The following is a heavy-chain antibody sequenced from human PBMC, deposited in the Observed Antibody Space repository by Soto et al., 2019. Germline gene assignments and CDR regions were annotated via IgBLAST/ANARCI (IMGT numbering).Heavy chain of an antibody. Sequence: PGGSLRLSCAASGFTFSSYGMHWVRQAPGKGLEWVAVIWYDGSNKYYADSVKGRFTISRDNSKNTLYLQMNSLRAEDTAVYYCARDIRYYDFWSGYDYYYYGMDVWGQGTTVTVSS. CDR1: GFTFSSYG. CDR2: IWYDGSNK. J-gene: IGHJ6*02. V-gene: IGHV3-33*01. CDR3: ARDIRYYDFWSGYDYYYYGMDV. D-gene: IGHD3-3*01.